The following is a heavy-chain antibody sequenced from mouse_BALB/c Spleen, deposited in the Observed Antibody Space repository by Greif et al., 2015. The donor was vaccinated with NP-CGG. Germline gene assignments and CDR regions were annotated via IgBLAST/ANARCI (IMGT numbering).Heavy chain of an antibody. CDR3: AREDTPYWYFDV. Sequence: EVKVVESGGGLVQPGGSRKLSCAASGFTFSSFGMHWVRQAPEKGLEWVAYISSGISTIYYADTVKGRFTISRDNPKNTLFLQMTSLRSEDTAMYYCAREDTPYWYFDVWGAGTTVAVSS. V-gene: IGHV5-17*02. D-gene: IGHD5-1-1*01. J-gene: IGHJ1*01. CDR1: GFTFSSFG. CDR2: ISSGISTI.